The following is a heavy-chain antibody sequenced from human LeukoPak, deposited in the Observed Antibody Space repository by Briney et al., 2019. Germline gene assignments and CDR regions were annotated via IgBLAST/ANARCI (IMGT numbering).Heavy chain of an antibody. CDR1: GFTFSSYW. CDR2: INSDGSST. Sequence: GGSLRLSCAASGFTFSSYWMHWVRQAPGKGLVWVSRINSDGSSTSYADSVKGRFTISRDNAKNTLYLQINSLRDEDTAVYYCARAGTGYYDFWSGYYTSVYFDDWGQGTLVTVSS. D-gene: IGHD3-3*01. V-gene: IGHV3-74*01. J-gene: IGHJ4*02. CDR3: ARAGTGYYDFWSGYYTSVYFDD.